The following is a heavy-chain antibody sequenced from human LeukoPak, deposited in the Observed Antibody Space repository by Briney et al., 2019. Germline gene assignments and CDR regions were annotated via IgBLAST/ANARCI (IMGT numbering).Heavy chain of an antibody. CDR3: ARIAGSYYDSSRTASFDY. Sequence: GGSLRLSCAASGFTFSTYSMNWVRQAPGKGLEWVSYICSSSSTIYYADSVKGRFTISRDNAKNSLYLQMNSLRAEDTAVYYCARIAGSYYDSSRTASFDYWGQGTLVTVSS. CDR2: ICSSSSTI. V-gene: IGHV3-48*04. D-gene: IGHD1-26*01. CDR1: GFTFSTYS. J-gene: IGHJ4*02.